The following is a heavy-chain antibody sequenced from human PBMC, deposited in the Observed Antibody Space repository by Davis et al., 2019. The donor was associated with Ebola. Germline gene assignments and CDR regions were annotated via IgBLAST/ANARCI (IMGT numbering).Heavy chain of an antibody. Sequence: AASVKVSCKTSGYTFSGYAISWVRQAPVQGLEWIGWINVYNGHTNYAQNFQGRVTVSTDTSTSIAYMELRSLRSDDTALYYCARDATTVTTIWFDPWGQGTLVTVSS. D-gene: IGHD4-17*01. CDR3: ARDATTVTTIWFDP. CDR1: GYTFSGYA. CDR2: INVYNGHT. V-gene: IGHV1-18*01. J-gene: IGHJ5*02.